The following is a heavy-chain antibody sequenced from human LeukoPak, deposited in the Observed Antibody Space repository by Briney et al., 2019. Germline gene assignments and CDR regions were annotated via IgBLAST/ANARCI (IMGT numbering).Heavy chain of an antibody. V-gene: IGHV3-21*01. Sequence: PGGSLRLSCAASGFTFSSYSMNWVRQAPGKGLEWVSSISSSSSYIYYADSVKGRFTISRDNAKNSLYLQMNSLRAEDTAVYYCARESPYEGFLEWLHNYYFGYWGQGTLVTVSS. J-gene: IGHJ4*02. CDR1: GFTFSSYS. CDR2: ISSSSSYI. D-gene: IGHD3-3*01. CDR3: ARESPYEGFLEWLHNYYFGY.